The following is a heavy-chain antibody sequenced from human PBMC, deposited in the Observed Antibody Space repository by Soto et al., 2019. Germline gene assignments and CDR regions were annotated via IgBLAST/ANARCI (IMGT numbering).Heavy chain of an antibody. V-gene: IGHV3-9*01. Sequence: PGGSLRLSCAASGFTFDDYAMHWVRQAPGKGLEWVSGISWNSGSIGYADSVKGRFTISRDNAKNSLYLQMNSLRAEDTALYYCAKGLFGGCSGGSCHWGYAFDIWGQGTMVTVSS. CDR1: GFTFDDYA. CDR3: AKGLFGGCSGGSCHWGYAFDI. J-gene: IGHJ3*02. D-gene: IGHD2-15*01. CDR2: ISWNSGSI.